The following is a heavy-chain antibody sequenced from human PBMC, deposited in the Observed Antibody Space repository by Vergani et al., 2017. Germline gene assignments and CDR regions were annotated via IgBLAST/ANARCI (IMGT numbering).Heavy chain of an antibody. D-gene: IGHD6-19*01. J-gene: IGHJ6*02. V-gene: IGHV5-51*01. Sequence: EVQLVQSGAEVKKPGESLKISCKGSGYSFTSYWIGWVRQMPGKGLEWMGIIYPGDSDTRYSPSFQGQVTISPDKSISTAYLQWSSLKASDTAMYYCARLGLTQGXSSGWYPGDYGMDVWGQGTTVTVSS. CDR2: IYPGDSDT. CDR3: ARLGLTQGXSSGWYPGDYGMDV. CDR1: GYSFTSYW.